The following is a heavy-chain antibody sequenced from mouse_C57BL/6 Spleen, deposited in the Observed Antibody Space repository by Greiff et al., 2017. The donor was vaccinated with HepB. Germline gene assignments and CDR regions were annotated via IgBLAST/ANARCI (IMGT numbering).Heavy chain of an antibody. CDR2: IDPANGNT. V-gene: IGHV14-3*01. D-gene: IGHD2-4*01. J-gene: IGHJ4*01. CDR1: GFNIKNTY. CDR3: ARYGGLRPYAMDY. Sequence: EVKLVESVAELVRPGASVKLSCTASGFNIKNTYMHWVKQRPEQGLEWIGRIDPANGNTKYAPKFQGKATITADTSSNTAYLQLSSLTSEDTAIYYCARYGGLRPYAMDYWGQGTSVTVSS.